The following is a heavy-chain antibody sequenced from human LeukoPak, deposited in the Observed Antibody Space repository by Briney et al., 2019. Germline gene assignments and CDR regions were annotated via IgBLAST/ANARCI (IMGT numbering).Heavy chain of an antibody. J-gene: IGHJ6*03. V-gene: IGHV4-39*07. CDR2: IYYSGST. CDR3: ARVAYYDFWPYYYYMDV. D-gene: IGHD3-3*01. Sequence: SETLSLTCTVSGGSISSSSYYWGWIRQPPGKGLEWIGSIYYSGSTYYNPSLKSRVTISVDTSKNQFSLKLSSVTAADTAVYYCARVAYYDFWPYYYYMDVWGKGTTVTVSS. CDR1: GGSISSSSYY.